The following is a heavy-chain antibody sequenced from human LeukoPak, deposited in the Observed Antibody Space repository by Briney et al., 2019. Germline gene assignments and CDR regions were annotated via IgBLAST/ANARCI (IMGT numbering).Heavy chain of an antibody. CDR3: ARGVFGTTGTTTVRKTVSKPVS. Sequence: PSETLSLTCTVSGGSISSSSYYWGWIRQPPGKGLEWIGSIYYSGSTYYNPSLKSRVTISVDTSKNQFSLKLSSVTAADTAVYYCARGVFGTTGTTTVRKTVSKPVSW. D-gene: IGHD1-1*01. CDR1: GGSISSSSYY. CDR2: IYYSGST. V-gene: IGHV4-39*01. J-gene: IGHJ5*01.